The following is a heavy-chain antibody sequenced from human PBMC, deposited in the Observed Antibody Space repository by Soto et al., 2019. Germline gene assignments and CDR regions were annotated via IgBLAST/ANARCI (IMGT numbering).Heavy chain of an antibody. V-gene: IGHV4-30-4*01. D-gene: IGHD3-16*01. CDR3: ARNDYDYVWDSPGGDAFDI. J-gene: IGHJ3*02. Sequence: SETLSLTCTVSGGSISSGDYYWNWIRQPPGKGLEWIGFIYNSGSTYYNPSLKSRITISVDTSKNQFSLKLTSVTAADTAVYYCARNDYDYVWDSPGGDAFDIWGQGTLVTVSS. CDR1: GGSISSGDYY. CDR2: IYNSGST.